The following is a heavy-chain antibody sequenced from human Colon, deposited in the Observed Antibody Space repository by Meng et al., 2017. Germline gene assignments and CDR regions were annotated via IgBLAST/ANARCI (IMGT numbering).Heavy chain of an antibody. V-gene: IGHV4-4*02. CDR1: GASISGDNW. Sequence: QLQASGPGLVKPSGPLSLTCAVSGASISGDNWWSWARQTPGKGLEWLGEIFHSGTSNYNPSLKSRVTISVDKSKNQFSLRLSSVTAADTAVYYCARRNSNNWFDPWGQGILVTVSS. D-gene: IGHD2/OR15-2a*01. J-gene: IGHJ5*02. CDR3: ARRNSNNWFDP. CDR2: IFHSGTS.